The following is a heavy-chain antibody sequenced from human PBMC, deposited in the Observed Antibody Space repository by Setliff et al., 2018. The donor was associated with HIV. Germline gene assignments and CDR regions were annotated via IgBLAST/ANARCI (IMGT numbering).Heavy chain of an antibody. CDR3: ARGRPWGVTTPHGMDV. Sequence: PGGSLRLPCVASGFTFSDYWMHWVRQGPGKGLVWVARIDSDGISTKHADSVKGRSTISRDNAKNTLFLQMNSLGAEDTAVYYCARGRPWGVTTPHGMDVWGQGTTVTVSS. CDR1: GFTFSDYW. J-gene: IGHJ6*02. D-gene: IGHD4-17*01. CDR2: IDSDGIST. V-gene: IGHV3-74*03.